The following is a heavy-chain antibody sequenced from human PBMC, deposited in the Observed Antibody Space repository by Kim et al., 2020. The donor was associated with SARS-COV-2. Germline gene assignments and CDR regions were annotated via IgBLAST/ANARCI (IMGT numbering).Heavy chain of an antibody. CDR3: ARDPSLTRLDYYYGMDV. Sequence: VKGRFTISRDNTKNTLYLQMNSLRAEDTAVYYCARDPSLTRLDYYYGMDVWGQGTTVTVSS. V-gene: IGHV3-30*01. D-gene: IGHD6-25*01. J-gene: IGHJ6*02.